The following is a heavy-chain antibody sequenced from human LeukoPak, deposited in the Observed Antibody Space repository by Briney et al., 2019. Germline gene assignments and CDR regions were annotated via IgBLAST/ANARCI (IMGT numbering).Heavy chain of an antibody. J-gene: IGHJ4*02. CDR3: ATIVPDVVATLTFDY. Sequence: GGSLRLSCAASGFTVSSNYMSWVRQAPGKGLEWVSVIYNDGRTFYADSVKGRFTISRDNSKNMLYLQMNSLRAEDTAVYYCATIVPDVVATLTFDYWGQGTLVTVSS. D-gene: IGHD2-15*01. CDR1: GFTVSSNY. CDR2: IYNDGRT. V-gene: IGHV3-66*01.